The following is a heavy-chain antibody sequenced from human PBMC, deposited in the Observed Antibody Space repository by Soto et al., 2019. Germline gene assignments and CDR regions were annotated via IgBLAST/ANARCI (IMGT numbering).Heavy chain of an antibody. CDR1: GYTFTNYG. CDR2: INAGNGNT. J-gene: IGHJ6*02. Sequence: GASVKVSCKASGYTFTNYGISWVRQAPGQRLEWMGWINAGNGNTKYAQKVQGRVTMTTDTSTSTAYMELRSLRSDDTAVYYCARNQRRWFGELAYYYYYGMDVWGQGTTVTVSS. V-gene: IGHV1-18*01. CDR3: ARNQRRWFGELAYYYYYGMDV. D-gene: IGHD3-10*01.